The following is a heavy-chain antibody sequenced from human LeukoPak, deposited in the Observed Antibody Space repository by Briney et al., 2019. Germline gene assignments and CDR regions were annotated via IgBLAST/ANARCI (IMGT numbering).Heavy chain of an antibody. J-gene: IGHJ4*02. Sequence: GRSLRLSCAASGFTFSSYAMSWVRQAPGKGLEWVSAISGSGGSTYYADSVKGRFTISRDNSKNTLYLQMNSLRAEDTAVYYCAKGRVATSTSFDYWGQGTLVTVSS. CDR2: ISGSGGST. CDR1: GFTFSSYA. CDR3: AKGRVATSTSFDY. V-gene: IGHV3-23*01. D-gene: IGHD5-12*01.